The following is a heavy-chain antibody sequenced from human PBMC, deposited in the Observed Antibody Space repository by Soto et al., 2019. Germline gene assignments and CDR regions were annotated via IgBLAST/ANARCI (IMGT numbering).Heavy chain of an antibody. CDR2: IDPSDSYT. CDR1: GYSFTSYW. J-gene: IGHJ3*02. D-gene: IGHD6-6*01. CDR3: ARSTYSSSSAFRAFDI. V-gene: IGHV5-10-1*01. Sequence: RGQSLKISCKGSGYSFTSYWISWVRQMPGKGLEWMGRIDPSDSYTNYSPSFRGHVTISADKSISTAYLQWSSLEASDTAMYYCARSTYSSSSAFRAFDIWGQGTMVTVS.